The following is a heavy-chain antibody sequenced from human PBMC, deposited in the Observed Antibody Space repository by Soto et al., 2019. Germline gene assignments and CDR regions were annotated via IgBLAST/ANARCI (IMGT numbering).Heavy chain of an antibody. D-gene: IGHD6-19*01. V-gene: IGHV4-34*01. J-gene: IGHJ6*02. Sequence: PSETLSLTCAVYGGSFSGYYCSWIRQPPWKGLEWIGEINHSGSTNYNPSLKSRVTISVDTSKNQFSLKLSSVTAADTAVYYCARVYSSGWYYSNGMDVWGQGTTVTVSS. CDR1: GGSFSGYY. CDR3: ARVYSSGWYYSNGMDV. CDR2: INHSGST.